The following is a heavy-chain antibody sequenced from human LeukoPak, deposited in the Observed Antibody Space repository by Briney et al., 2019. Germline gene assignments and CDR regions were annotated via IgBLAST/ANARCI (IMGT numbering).Heavy chain of an antibody. Sequence: SETLSLTCAVYGGSFSGYYWSWIRQPPGKGLEWIGEINHSGNTNYKPSLRSRVTISVDTSKNQFSLKLNSVTAADTAVYYCARVPYGGSGSLLRPYYYYGMDVWGQGTTVTVFS. J-gene: IGHJ6*02. D-gene: IGHD3-10*01. CDR3: ARVPYGGSGSLLRPYYYYGMDV. V-gene: IGHV4-34*01. CDR2: INHSGNT. CDR1: GGSFSGYY.